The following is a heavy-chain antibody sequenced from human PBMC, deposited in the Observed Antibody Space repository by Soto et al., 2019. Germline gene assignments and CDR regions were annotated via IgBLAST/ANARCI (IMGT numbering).Heavy chain of an antibody. CDR1: GGSISSGGYY. V-gene: IGHV4-31*03. CDR2: IYYSGST. CDR3: AREGDTAMVTWFDP. Sequence: PSETLSLTCTVSGGSISSGGYYWSWIRQHPGKGLEWIGYIYYSGSTYYNPSLKSRVTISVDTSKNQFSLKLSSVTAADTAVYYCAREGDTAMVTWFDPWGQGTLVTVSS. D-gene: IGHD5-18*01. J-gene: IGHJ5*02.